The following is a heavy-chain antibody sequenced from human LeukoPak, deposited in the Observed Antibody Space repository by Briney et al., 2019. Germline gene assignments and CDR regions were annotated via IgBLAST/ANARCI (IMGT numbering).Heavy chain of an antibody. CDR3: ARDSTLYDSSGYYYPY. Sequence: GGSLRLSCAASGFTFSSYSMNWVRQAPGKGLEWVSSISSSSSYIYYADSVKGRFTISRDNAKNSLYLQMNSLRAEDTAVYYCARDSTLYDSSGYYYPYWGQGTLVTVSS. J-gene: IGHJ4*02. CDR1: GFTFSSYS. V-gene: IGHV3-21*01. D-gene: IGHD3-22*01. CDR2: ISSSSSYI.